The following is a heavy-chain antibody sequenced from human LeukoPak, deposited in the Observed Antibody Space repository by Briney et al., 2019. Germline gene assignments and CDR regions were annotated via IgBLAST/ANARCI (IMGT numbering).Heavy chain of an antibody. D-gene: IGHD2-2*01. Sequence: GGSLRLSCAASGFTFSSYSMNWVRQAPGKGLEWVSYISSSSSTIYYADSVKGRFTISRDNARNSLYLQMNSLRVEDTAVYYCVTIASRRDDEEYRGQYNWFDPWGQRTLVTVSS. CDR3: VTIASRRDDEEYRGQYNWFDP. J-gene: IGHJ5*02. V-gene: IGHV3-48*04. CDR1: GFTFSSYS. CDR2: ISSSSSTI.